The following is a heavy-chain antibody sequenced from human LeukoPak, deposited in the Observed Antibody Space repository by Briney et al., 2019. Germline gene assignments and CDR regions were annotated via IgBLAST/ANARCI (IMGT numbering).Heavy chain of an antibody. J-gene: IGHJ6*03. CDR2: ISSSSSTI. Sequence: GGSLRLSCAASGFTFSSYSMNWVCQAPGKGLEWVSYISSSSSTIYYADSVKGRFTISRDNAKNSLYLQMNSLRAEDTAVYYCARDKLRGITIFGVEPMDVWGKGTTVTVSS. D-gene: IGHD3-3*01. CDR1: GFTFSSYS. V-gene: IGHV3-48*04. CDR3: ARDKLRGITIFGVEPMDV.